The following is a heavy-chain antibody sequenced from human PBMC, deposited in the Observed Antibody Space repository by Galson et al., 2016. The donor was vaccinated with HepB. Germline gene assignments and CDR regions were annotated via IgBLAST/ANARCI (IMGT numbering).Heavy chain of an antibody. CDR1: GSTFTKYW. Sequence: QSGAEVTKPGESLKISCKTSGSTFTKYWISWVRQMPGKGLEWMGRIDPSDPFTDYSPSFQGRVTISTDKSTSTAYLQWSRWKASDNAMYYCARLSSGWDGSTHYCFDRWGQGTLVGVSS. CDR2: IDPSDPFT. CDR3: ARLSSGWDGSTHYCFDR. J-gene: IGHJ4*02. V-gene: IGHV5-10-1*01. D-gene: IGHD6-19*01.